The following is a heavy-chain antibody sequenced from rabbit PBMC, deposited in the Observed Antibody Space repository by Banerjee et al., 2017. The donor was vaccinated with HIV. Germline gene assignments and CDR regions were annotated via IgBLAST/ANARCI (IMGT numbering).Heavy chain of an antibody. D-gene: IGHD1-1*01. CDR2: INAVTGKA. CDR3: TRDDGSGHYIDGYFNL. CDR1: GFSFNNKAV. V-gene: IGHV1S45*01. Sequence: QEQLVESGGGLVQPEGSLTLTCTASGFSFNNKAVMCWVRPAPGKGLEWIACINAVTGKAVYASWAKGRFTFSKTPSTTVTLQVTSPTAADTASYCCTRDDGSGHYIDGYFNLWGPGTLVTVS. J-gene: IGHJ4*01.